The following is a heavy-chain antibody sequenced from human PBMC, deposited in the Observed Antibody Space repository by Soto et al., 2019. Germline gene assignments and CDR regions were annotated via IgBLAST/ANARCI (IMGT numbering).Heavy chain of an antibody. D-gene: IGHD1-26*01. CDR2: IFHTGAT. Sequence: PEETLSLTCTVSDGSITSSSFYWGWIRQPPGKGLEWIGHIFHTGATYYNPTLKSRLRMSVDTSKNQFSLNLSSVTATDTAVYYCARRRIVPTTNFDYWGQGTLVTVSS. J-gene: IGHJ4*02. CDR3: ARRRIVPTTNFDY. V-gene: IGHV4-39*01. CDR1: DGSITSSSFY.